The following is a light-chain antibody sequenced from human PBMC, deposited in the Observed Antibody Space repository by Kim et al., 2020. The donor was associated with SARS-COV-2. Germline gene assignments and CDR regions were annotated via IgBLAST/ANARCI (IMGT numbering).Light chain of an antibody. CDR3: QQYDRPPWT. V-gene: IGKV3-20*01. CDR2: GAS. Sequence: PGETATLSCRASQSVNSRYLAWYQQKPGQAPRLVIYGASRRATGIPDRFRGSESGTDFTLTITRLEPEDFAVYYCQQYDRPPWTFGQGTKVDIK. CDR1: QSVNSRY. J-gene: IGKJ1*01.